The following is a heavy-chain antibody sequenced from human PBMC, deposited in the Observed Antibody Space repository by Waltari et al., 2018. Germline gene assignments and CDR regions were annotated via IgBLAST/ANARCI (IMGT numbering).Heavy chain of an antibody. CDR2: IDGSGGT. J-gene: IGHJ4*02. D-gene: IGHD3-9*01. CDR1: GDSFDSS. V-gene: IGHV4-4*07. CDR3: ARDPFDWIDGNFDS. Sequence: QELLQESGPGLVKPSETLALTCSVSGDSFDSSWTWIPPSAGEGLEWIGRIDGSGGTSYNPSLKSRASISIDTSKRQFSLNLSSVTAADTAIYYCARDPFDWIDGNFDSWGRGILVTVSS.